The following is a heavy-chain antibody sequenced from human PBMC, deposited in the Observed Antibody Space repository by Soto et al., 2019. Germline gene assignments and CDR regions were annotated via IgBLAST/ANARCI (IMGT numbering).Heavy chain of an antibody. CDR1: GGSFSGYY. V-gene: IGHV4-34*01. Sequence: SETLSLTCAVYGGSFSGYYWSWIRQPPGKGLEWIGEINHSGSTNYNPSPKSRVTISVDTSKNQFSLKLSSVTAADTAVYYYARLPLAAAGDYWGQGTLVTVSS. CDR2: INHSGST. CDR3: ARLPLAAAGDY. D-gene: IGHD6-25*01. J-gene: IGHJ4*02.